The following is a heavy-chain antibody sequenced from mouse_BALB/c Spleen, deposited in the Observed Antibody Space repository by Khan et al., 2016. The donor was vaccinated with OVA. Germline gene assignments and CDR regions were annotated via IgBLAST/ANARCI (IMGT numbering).Heavy chain of an antibody. Sequence: EVQLQESGPSLVKPSQTLSLTCSVTGVSITSGYWSWIRKFPGNKLEYMGYMIYSGNTYYNPSLKSRISITRHTSKNQYYLPFNSLTTEDTATYYCTRSTYRYAFAYWGQGTLVTVSA. CDR1: GVSITSGY. J-gene: IGHJ3*01. CDR3: TRSTYRYAFAY. V-gene: IGHV3-8*02. CDR2: MIYSGNT. D-gene: IGHD2-14*01.